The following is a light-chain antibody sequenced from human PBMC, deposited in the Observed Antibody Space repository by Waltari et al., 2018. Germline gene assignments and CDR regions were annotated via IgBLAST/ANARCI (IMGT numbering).Light chain of an antibody. CDR3: QQHHYCPWT. CDR1: QSLRST. J-gene: IGKJ1*01. Sequence: EIGMTQSPATRSLFPGESATVSCRVGQSLRSTFAWFQQKPVQPTRLLIHGTATRPADLPPRFSGSGSGTDFSLTISSLQPEDFPTYSCQQHHYCPWTFGQGTRVE. V-gene: IGKV3D-15*01. CDR2: GTA.